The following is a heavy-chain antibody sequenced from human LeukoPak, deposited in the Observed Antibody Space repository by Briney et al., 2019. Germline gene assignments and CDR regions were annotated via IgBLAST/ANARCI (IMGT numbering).Heavy chain of an antibody. CDR1: GFTFTNYW. CDR2: VNQDGSGK. J-gene: IGHJ4*02. Sequence: GGSLRLSCAASGFTFTNYWMDWVRQAPGKGLEWVANVNQDGSGKYYMDSVKGRFTISRDNAKNSLSLQMDSLRAEDTALYYCARDLDYWGQGTLVTVSS. V-gene: IGHV3-7*01. CDR3: ARDLDY.